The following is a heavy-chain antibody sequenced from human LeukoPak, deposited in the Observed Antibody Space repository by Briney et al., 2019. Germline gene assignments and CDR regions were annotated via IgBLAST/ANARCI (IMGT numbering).Heavy chain of an antibody. D-gene: IGHD3-10*01. J-gene: IGHJ4*02. CDR2: IYHSGSV. CDR1: GGSISNYY. CDR3: ARGGGFGSPPAY. Sequence: SETLSLTCTVSGGSISNYYWSWIRQPPGKGLEWIGYIYHSGSVNYNPSLKSRVTISVDTTNNQFSLKLNSVTAADTAVYYCARGGGFGSPPAYWGQGTLVTVSS. V-gene: IGHV4-59*01.